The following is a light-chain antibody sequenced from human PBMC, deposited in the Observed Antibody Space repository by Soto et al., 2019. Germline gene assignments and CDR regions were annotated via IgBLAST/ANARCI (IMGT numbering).Light chain of an antibody. V-gene: IGKV3-15*01. CDR3: QQYNSWLWT. CDR1: QSVSSK. Sequence: EIVMTQSPATLSVSPGEGATLSCRASQSVSSKLAWYQQKPGQAPRLLIYGASTRATGIPATFSGSGSGTEFTLIISSLQSEDSAVYYCQQYNSWLWTFGQGTKVEIK. J-gene: IGKJ1*01. CDR2: GAS.